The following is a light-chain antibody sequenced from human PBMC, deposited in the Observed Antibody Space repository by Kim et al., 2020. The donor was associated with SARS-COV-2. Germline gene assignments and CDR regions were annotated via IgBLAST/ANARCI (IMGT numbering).Light chain of an antibody. Sequence: MGWTVRIPCQGDRLGIDYANWYQNKPGQAPVLGIFGQNRRPSGIPDRFSGSTSGNTASLTITEARAEDEADYYCNSRDSSGNHLVFGSGTRVTVL. CDR1: RLGIDY. CDR3: NSRDSSGNHLV. J-gene: IGLJ1*01. CDR2: GQN. V-gene: IGLV3-19*01.